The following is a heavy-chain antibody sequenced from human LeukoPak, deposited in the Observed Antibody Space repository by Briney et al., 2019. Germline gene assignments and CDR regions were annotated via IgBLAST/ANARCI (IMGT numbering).Heavy chain of an antibody. CDR2: INHSGST. J-gene: IGHJ4*02. Sequence: PSETLSLTCAVYGGSFSGHYWSWIRQPPGKGLEWIGEINHSGSTNYNPSLKSRVTISVDTSNNQFSLKLSSVTAADTAVYYCAVGGYDILTGYKFDYWGQGTLVTVSS. D-gene: IGHD3-9*01. CDR1: GGSFSGHY. CDR3: AVGGYDILTGYKFDY. V-gene: IGHV4-34*01.